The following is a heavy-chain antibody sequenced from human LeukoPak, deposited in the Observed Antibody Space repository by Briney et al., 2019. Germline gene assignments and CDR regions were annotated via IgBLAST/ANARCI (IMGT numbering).Heavy chain of an antibody. CDR2: ISWNSGSI. CDR1: GFTFDDYT. Sequence: GRSLRLSCAASGFTFDDYTMHWVRQAPGKGLEWVSGISWNSGSIDYADSVKGRFTISRDNAKNSLYLQMNSLTTEDTALYYCAKGKDCSGGSCYCRLYYGMDVWGQGTTVTVSS. CDR3: AKGKDCSGGSCYCRLYYGMDV. V-gene: IGHV3-9*01. D-gene: IGHD2-15*01. J-gene: IGHJ6*02.